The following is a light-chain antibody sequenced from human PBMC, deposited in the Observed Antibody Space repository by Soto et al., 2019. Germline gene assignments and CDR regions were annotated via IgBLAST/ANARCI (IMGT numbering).Light chain of an antibody. CDR2: GAS. CDR3: QQYNNWPYT. V-gene: IGKV3-15*01. Sequence: EIVMTQSPATLSVSPGERATLSCRASQSVSSNLAWYQQKPGQAPRLLIYGASTRATGIPVRFSGSGSGTEFTLTISSLQSEDFAVFHCQQYNNWPYTFGQGTQLEIK. CDR1: QSVSSN. J-gene: IGKJ2*01.